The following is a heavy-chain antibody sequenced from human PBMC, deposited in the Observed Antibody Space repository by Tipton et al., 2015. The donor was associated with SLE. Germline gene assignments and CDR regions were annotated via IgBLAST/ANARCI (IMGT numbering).Heavy chain of an antibody. CDR1: GDSISSSSHL. CDR2: MHYSGTT. CDR3: ARRITYGIPFDH. Sequence: TLSLTCSVSGDSISSSSHLWGWIRQPPGKGLEWIGNMHYSGTTDYNPSLTIRVTISVDTSKNKFSLQLVFVTAADTAVYYCARRITYGIPFDHWGQGILVPISS. V-gene: IGHV4-39*01. D-gene: IGHD4-17*01. J-gene: IGHJ4*02.